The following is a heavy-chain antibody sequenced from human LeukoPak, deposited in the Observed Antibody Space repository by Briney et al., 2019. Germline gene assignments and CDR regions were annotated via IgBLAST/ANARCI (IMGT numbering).Heavy chain of an antibody. D-gene: IGHD1-26*01. J-gene: IGHJ4*02. CDR1: GGSISSYY. Sequence: SETQSLTCTVSGGSISSYYWSWIRQPPGKGLEWIGYIYYSGSTNYNPSLKSRVTISVDTSKNQFSLKLSSVTAADTAVYYCARHMSWQWEYYFDYWGQGTLVTVSS. V-gene: IGHV4-59*08. CDR3: ARHMSWQWEYYFDY. CDR2: IYYSGST.